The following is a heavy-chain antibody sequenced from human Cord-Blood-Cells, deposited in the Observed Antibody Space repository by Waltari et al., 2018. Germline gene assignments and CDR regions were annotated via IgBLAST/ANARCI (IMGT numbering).Heavy chain of an antibody. V-gene: IGHV2-70*01. D-gene: IGHD1-26*01. CDR1: GFSLSTSGMC. J-gene: IGHJ6*02. CDR3: ARGYSGSYYYYYGMDV. CDR2: IDWDDDK. Sequence: QVTLRESGPALVKPTQTLTLTCTFSGFSLSTSGMCVSWIRQPPGKALEWLALIDWDDDKYYSTSLKTRLTISKDTSKNQVVLRMTNMDPVDTATYYCARGYSGSYYYYYGMDVWGQGTTVTVSS.